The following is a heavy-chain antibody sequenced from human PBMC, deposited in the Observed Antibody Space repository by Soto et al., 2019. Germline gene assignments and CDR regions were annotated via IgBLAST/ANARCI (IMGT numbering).Heavy chain of an antibody. CDR2: IYYSGST. V-gene: IGHV4-30-4*01. D-gene: IGHD3-22*01. CDR3: ARGVTYYYDSSGYYVDY. Sequence: QVQLQESGPGLVKPSQTLSLTCTVSGGSISSGDYYWSLIRQPPGKGLEWIGYIYYSGSTYYNPSLKSRVTISVDTSKNQFSLKLSSVTAADTAVYYCARGVTYYYDSSGYYVDYWGQGTLVTVSS. CDR1: GGSISSGDYY. J-gene: IGHJ4*02.